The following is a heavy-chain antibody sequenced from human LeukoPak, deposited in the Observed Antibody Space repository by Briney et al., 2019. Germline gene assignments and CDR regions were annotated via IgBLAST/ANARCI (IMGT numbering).Heavy chain of an antibody. J-gene: IGHJ5*02. D-gene: IGHD2-15*01. CDR3: ALLEDVVVVAATTSHWFDP. CDR2: INPNSGGT. Sequence: ASVKVSCKASGYAFTGYYMHWVRQAPGQGLEWMGWINPNSGGTNYAQKFQGRVTMTRDTSISTAYMELSRLRSDDTAVYYCALLEDVVVVAATTSHWFDPWGQGTLVTVSS. CDR1: GYAFTGYY. V-gene: IGHV1-2*02.